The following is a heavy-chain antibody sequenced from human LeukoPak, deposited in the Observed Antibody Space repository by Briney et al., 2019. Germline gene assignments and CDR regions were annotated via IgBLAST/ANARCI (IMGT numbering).Heavy chain of an antibody. J-gene: IGHJ4*02. CDR1: GYTFTSYY. D-gene: IGHD6-19*01. CDR3: ARGAAGYSSGWYGGAFDY. Sequence: ASVKVSCKASGYTFTSYYMHWVRQAPGQGLEWMGIINPSGGSTSYAQKFQGRVTMTRDTSTSTVYMELSSLRSEDTAMYYCARGAAGYSSGWYGGAFDYWGQGTLVTVSS. CDR2: INPSGGST. V-gene: IGHV1-46*01.